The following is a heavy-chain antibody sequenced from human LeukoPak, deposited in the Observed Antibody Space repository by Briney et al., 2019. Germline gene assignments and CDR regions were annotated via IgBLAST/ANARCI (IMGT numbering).Heavy chain of an antibody. CDR2: ISSSSSYI. V-gene: IGHV3-21*01. CDR3: ARARGGASYDAFDI. J-gene: IGHJ3*02. Sequence: PGGSLRLSCAASGFTFGSYSMNWVRQAPGKGLEWVSSISSSSSYIYYADSVKGRFTISRGNAKNSLYLQMNSLRAEDTAVYYCARARGGASYDAFDIWGQGTMVTVSS. D-gene: IGHD3-10*01. CDR1: GFTFGSYS.